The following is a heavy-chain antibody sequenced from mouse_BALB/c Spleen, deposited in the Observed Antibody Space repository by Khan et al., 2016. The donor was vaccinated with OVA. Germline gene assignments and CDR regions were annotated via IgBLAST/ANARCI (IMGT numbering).Heavy chain of an antibody. CDR3: ARANWAWFAY. V-gene: IGHV5-17*02. Sequence: EVELVESGGGLVQPGGSRNLSVTPLELTFITFGLHGVRKAPGRGLGWVAYISSAGITLNYADTVKGRFTISRDNPRNTLFLQMTSVRSEDTAMYYCARANWAWFAYWGQGTLVTVSA. D-gene: IGHD4-1*01. J-gene: IGHJ3*01. CDR2: ISSAGITL. CDR1: ELTFITFG.